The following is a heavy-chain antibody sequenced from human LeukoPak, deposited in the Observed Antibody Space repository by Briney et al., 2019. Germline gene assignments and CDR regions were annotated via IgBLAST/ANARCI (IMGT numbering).Heavy chain of an antibody. J-gene: IGHJ3*02. CDR2: IYYSGST. D-gene: IGHD3-10*01. V-gene: IGHV4-59*12. Sequence: SETLSLTCTVSGGSISSNYWSWIRQPPGKGLEWIGYIYYSGSTNYNPSLKSRVTISVDTSKSQFSLKLSSVTASDTAVYYCAREGGSGGRGAAFDIWGQGTMVTVSS. CDR1: GGSISSNY. CDR3: AREGGSGGRGAAFDI.